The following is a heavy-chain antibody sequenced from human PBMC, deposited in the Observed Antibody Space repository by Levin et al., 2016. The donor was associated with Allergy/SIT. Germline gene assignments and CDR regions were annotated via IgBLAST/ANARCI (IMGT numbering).Heavy chain of an antibody. CDR1: GGSISSSSYY. CDR2: IYYSGST. Sequence: SETLSLTCTVSGGSISSSSYYWGWIRQPPGKGLEWIGSIYYSGSTYYNPSLKSRVTISVDTSKNQFSLKLSSVTAADTAVYYCARLYQTRGWFDPWGQGTLVTVSS. V-gene: IGHV4-39*01. J-gene: IGHJ5*02. CDR3: ARLYQTRGWFDP. D-gene: IGHD2-2*01.